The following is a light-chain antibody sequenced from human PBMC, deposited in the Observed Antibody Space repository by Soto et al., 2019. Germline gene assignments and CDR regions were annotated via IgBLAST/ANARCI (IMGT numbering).Light chain of an antibody. J-gene: IGLJ2*01. CDR1: SRDVGGYSY. CDR2: DVN. CDR3: SSFTSDSTLV. Sequence: QSALTQPASVSGSPGQSITISCTGTSRDVGGYSYVSWYQQHPGKAPKLMIHDVNNRPSGVSDRFSGSKSGNTASLTISGLQAEDESDYYCSSFTSDSTLVVGGGTKLTVL. V-gene: IGLV2-14*03.